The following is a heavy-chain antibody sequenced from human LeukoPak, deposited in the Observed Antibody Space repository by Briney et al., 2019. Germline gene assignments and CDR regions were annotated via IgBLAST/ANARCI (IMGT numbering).Heavy chain of an antibody. J-gene: IGHJ3*02. D-gene: IGHD3-22*01. CDR2: INPSGGST. Sequence: GASVKVSCKASGYTFINYYVHWVRQAPGQGLEWMGIINPSGGSTSYAQKFQGRVTMTRDMSTSTAYMELSSLRSEDTAVYYCARDYPKSENYYDSSGYYRAFDIWGQGTMVTVSS. CDR1: GYTFINYY. V-gene: IGHV1-46*01. CDR3: ARDYPKSENYYDSSGYYRAFDI.